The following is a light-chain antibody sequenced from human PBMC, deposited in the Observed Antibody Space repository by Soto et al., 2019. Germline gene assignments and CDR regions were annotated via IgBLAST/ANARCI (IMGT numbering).Light chain of an antibody. J-gene: IGLJ1*01. Sequence: QSALTQPPSASGSPGQSVTISCTGTSSDVGGYNCVSWYQQHPGKAPKLMIYEVTKRPSGVPTRFSGSRSGNTASLTVSGLQAQDEADYYCTSYAGSNNYVFGTGTTVTVL. CDR3: TSYAGSNNYV. V-gene: IGLV2-8*01. CDR2: EVT. CDR1: SSDVGGYNC.